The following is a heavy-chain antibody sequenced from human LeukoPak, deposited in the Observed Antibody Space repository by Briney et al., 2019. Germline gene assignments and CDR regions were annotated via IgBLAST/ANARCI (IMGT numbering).Heavy chain of an antibody. Sequence: SETLSLTCAVSDGSFSGYYWTWIRQFPGRGLEWIGEINGSGGTNSNPSIKSRVTMSVETSKNQFSLKLTTVTAADTAVYYCARRVTVIYYMDLWGKGTTVTVSS. CDR3: ARRVTVIYYMDL. CDR1: DGSFSGYY. V-gene: IGHV4-34*01. J-gene: IGHJ6*03. D-gene: IGHD3-22*01. CDR2: INGSGGT.